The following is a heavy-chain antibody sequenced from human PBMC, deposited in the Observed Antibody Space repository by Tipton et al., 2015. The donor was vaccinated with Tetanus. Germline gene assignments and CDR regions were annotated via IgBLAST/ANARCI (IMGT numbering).Heavy chain of an antibody. J-gene: IGHJ6*02. CDR3: ARALRYDSSGYYLGGTYYGMDV. D-gene: IGHD3-22*01. CDR1: GFLFSTYW. V-gene: IGHV5-51*01. Sequence: QLVQSGAEAKKPGDSLKISCKGSGFLFSTYWIGWVRQMPGKGLEWMGIIHPADSETRYSPSFQGQVTISADKSISTAYLQWSSLKASDTAMYYCARALRYDSSGYYLGGTYYGMDVWGQGTTVTVSS. CDR2: IHPADSET.